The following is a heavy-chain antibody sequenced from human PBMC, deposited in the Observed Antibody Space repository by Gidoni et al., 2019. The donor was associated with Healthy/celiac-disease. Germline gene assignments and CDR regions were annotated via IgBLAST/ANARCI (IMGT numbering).Heavy chain of an antibody. J-gene: IGHJ4*02. CDR3: AKGRAACDY. CDR1: GFTFSRYG. D-gene: IGHD6-13*01. CDR2: ISYDGSNK. Sequence: QVQLVESGGGVVQPGRSLRLSCAASGFTFSRYGMHWVRQAPGKGLEWVAVISYDGSNKYYADSVKGRFTISRDNSKNTLYLQMNSLRAEDTAVYYCAKGRAACDYWGQGTLVTVSS. V-gene: IGHV3-30*18.